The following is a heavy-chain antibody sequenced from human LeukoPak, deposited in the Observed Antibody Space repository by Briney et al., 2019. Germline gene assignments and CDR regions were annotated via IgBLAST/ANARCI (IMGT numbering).Heavy chain of an antibody. CDR1: GYTFTSYG. Sequence: ASVKVSCKASGYTFTSYGINWVRQATGQGLEWMGWMNPNSGHTAYAQKFQGRVTMTRNSAITTAYMELSSLGSEDTAVYYCARSYYYYMDVWGQGTTVTISS. CDR3: ARSYYYYMDV. J-gene: IGHJ6*03. V-gene: IGHV1-8*02. CDR2: MNPNSGHT.